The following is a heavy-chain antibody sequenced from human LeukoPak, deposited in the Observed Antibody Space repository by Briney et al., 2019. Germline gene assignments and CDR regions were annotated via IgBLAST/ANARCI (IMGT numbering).Heavy chain of an antibody. D-gene: IGHD2-2*01. V-gene: IGHV1-18*01. J-gene: IGHJ5*02. Sequence: ASVKVSCKASGYIFSTYGISWVRQAPGQGLEWMGCISGYNGNTNYAQKLQGRVTMTTDKSTSTAYMELRSLRSDDTAVYYCARPGRYCSSTSCYGGWFDPWGQGTLVTVSS. CDR3: ARPGRYCSSTSCYGGWFDP. CDR1: GYIFSTYG. CDR2: ISGYNGNT.